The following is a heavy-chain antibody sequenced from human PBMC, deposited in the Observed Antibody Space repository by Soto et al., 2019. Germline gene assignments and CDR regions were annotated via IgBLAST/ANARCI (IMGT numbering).Heavy chain of an antibody. CDR2: INAGNGNT. D-gene: IGHD2-8*02. CDR1: GYTFTSYA. V-gene: IGHV1-3*01. CDR3: SRGDWWLFDY. Sequence: ASVKVSCKASGYTFTSYAIHWVRQAPGQRLEWMGWINAGNGNTKYSQKFQGRVTITRDTSASTAYMELSSLKSEDTAVYYCSRGDWWLFDYWGQGTLVTVSS. J-gene: IGHJ4*02.